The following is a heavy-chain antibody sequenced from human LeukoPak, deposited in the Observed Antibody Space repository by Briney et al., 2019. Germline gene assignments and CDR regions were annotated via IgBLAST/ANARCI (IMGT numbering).Heavy chain of an antibody. J-gene: IGHJ4*02. Sequence: HPGGSLRLSCAASGFTFSTYSMNWVRQAPGKGLEWVSYISRSSSTIYYADSVKGRFTISRDNAKNSLYLQMNSLRAEDTAVYYCARESAGGSSWYRGGSTFDYWGQGTLVTVSS. D-gene: IGHD6-13*01. V-gene: IGHV3-48*04. CDR1: GFTFSTYS. CDR3: ARESAGGSSWYRGGSTFDY. CDR2: ISRSSSTI.